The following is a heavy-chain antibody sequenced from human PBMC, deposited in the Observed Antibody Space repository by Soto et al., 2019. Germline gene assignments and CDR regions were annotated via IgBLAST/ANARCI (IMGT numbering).Heavy chain of an antibody. D-gene: IGHD6-19*01. CDR1: GYSFSSYW. CDR3: ARLFDTSGWFDY. CDR2: IYPGDSDT. Sequence: GESLKISCKGSGYSFSSYWIGWVRQMPGKGLERMGIIYPGDSDTRYSPSSQGQVTISADRSITTTYLQWSSLKASDTAIYYCARLFDTSGWFDYWGQGTLVTSPQ. V-gene: IGHV5-51*01. J-gene: IGHJ5*01.